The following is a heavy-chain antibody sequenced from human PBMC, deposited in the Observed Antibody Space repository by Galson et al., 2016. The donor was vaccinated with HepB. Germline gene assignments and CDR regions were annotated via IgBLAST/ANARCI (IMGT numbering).Heavy chain of an antibody. CDR1: GFTFNNYA. CDR2: IAASGGGP. CDR3: AKPGGYNLGPFDF. Sequence: SLRLSCAASGFTFNNYAMNWVRQAPGKGLEWVSVIAASGGGPNYAGSVKGRFTISGDNSKNTLYLQMNDLRAEDSAVYFCAKPGGYNLGPFDFWGQGTLVTVSS. D-gene: IGHD2-8*02. V-gene: IGHV3-23*01. J-gene: IGHJ4*02.